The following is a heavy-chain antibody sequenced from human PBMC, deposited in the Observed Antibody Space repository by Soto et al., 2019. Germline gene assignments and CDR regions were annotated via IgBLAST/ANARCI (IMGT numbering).Heavy chain of an antibody. V-gene: IGHV4-30-2*01. J-gene: IGHJ5*02. CDR3: ARDRAEYSSSSKGEGWFDP. CDR2: IYHSGST. D-gene: IGHD6-6*01. Sequence: PSETLSLTCAVSGGSISRVGYSWSWIRQPPGKGLEWIGYIYHSGSTYYNPSLKSRVTISVDRSKNQFSLKLSSVTAADTAVYYCARDRAEYSSSSKGEGWFDPWGQGTLVTVSS. CDR1: GGSISRVGYS.